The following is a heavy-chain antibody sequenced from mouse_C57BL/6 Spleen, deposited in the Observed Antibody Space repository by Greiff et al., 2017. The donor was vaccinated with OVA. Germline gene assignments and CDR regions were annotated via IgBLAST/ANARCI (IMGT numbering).Heavy chain of an antibody. CDR3: ARGYGNYEY. V-gene: IGHV5-9*01. CDR1: GFTFSSYT. Sequence: EVQLVESGGGLVKPGGSLKLSCAASGFTFSSYTMSWVRQTPEKRLEWVATISGGGGNTYYPDSVKGRFTISRDNAKNTLYLQMSSLRSEDTALYYCARGYGNYEYWGQGTTLTVSS. CDR2: ISGGGGNT. J-gene: IGHJ2*01. D-gene: IGHD2-10*02.